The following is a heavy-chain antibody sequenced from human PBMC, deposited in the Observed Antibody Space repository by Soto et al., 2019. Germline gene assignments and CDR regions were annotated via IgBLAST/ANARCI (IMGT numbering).Heavy chain of an antibody. CDR1: GGSFSGDY. Sequence: SETLSLTCAVYGGSFSGDYWTWIRQPPGKGLEWIGEINHSGITNHNPSLRSRVAISVDSSKNQFSLKLSSVTAADTAVYYCARASKSGIPPCYYLMDVWGKGTTVTVSS. CDR3: ARASKSGIPPCYYLMDV. V-gene: IGHV4-34*01. CDR2: INHSGIT. J-gene: IGHJ6*03.